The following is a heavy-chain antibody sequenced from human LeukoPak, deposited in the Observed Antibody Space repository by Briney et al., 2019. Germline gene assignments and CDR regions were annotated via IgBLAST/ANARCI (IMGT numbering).Heavy chain of an antibody. CDR2: ISGTGDNT. D-gene: IGHD3-9*01. CDR3: ARVYDVLTGGFDH. Sequence: GGSLRLSCAASGFTFSSYAMSWVRQAPGKGLEWVSGISGTGDNTYYADPVKGRFTISRDNSQNTLYLQMNSLRAEDTAVYYCARVYDVLTGGFDHWGQGALVTVSS. CDR1: GFTFSSYA. J-gene: IGHJ4*02. V-gene: IGHV3-23*01.